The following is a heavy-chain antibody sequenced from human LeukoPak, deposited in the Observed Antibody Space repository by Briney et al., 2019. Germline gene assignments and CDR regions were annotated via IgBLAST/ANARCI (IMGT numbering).Heavy chain of an antibody. D-gene: IGHD6-19*01. CDR2: INPNSGGT. V-gene: IGHV1-2*02. CDR3: ARGSRIVVAVDAFDI. J-gene: IGHJ3*02. CDR1: GYTFTGYY. Sequence: GASVKVSCKASGYTFTGYYMRWVRQAPGQGLEWMGWINPNSGGTNYAQKFQGRVTMTRDTSISTAYMELSRLRSDDTAVYYCARGSRIVVAVDAFDIWGQGTMVTVSS.